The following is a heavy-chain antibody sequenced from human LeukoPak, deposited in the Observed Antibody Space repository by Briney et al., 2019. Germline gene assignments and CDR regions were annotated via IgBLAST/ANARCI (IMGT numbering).Heavy chain of an antibody. J-gene: IGHJ4*02. D-gene: IGHD1-26*01. CDR3: AKDPYSGSYFDY. CDR2: ISGSGGST. V-gene: IGHV3-23*01. CDR1: GFTFSSYA. Sequence: PGGSLRLSCAASGFTFSSYAMSWVRQASGKGLEWVSAISGSGGSTYYADSVKGRFTISRDNSKNTLYLQMNSLRAEDTAVYYCAKDPYSGSYFDYWGQGTLVTVSS.